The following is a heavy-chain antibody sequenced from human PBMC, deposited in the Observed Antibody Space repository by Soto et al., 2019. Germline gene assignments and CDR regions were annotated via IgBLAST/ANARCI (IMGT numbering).Heavy chain of an antibody. V-gene: IGHV3-9*02. Sequence: GGSLRLSCVASGFTSDDYAMHWVRQVPGKGLEWVSGIYWYSNRVDYADSVKGRFTTSRDNAKNSLYLQMDYLRTEETAFYYCVKDLQPGGADYWGQGTLVTVSS. CDR2: IYWYSNRV. J-gene: IGHJ4*02. D-gene: IGHD1-1*01. CDR1: GFTSDDYA. CDR3: VKDLQPGGADY.